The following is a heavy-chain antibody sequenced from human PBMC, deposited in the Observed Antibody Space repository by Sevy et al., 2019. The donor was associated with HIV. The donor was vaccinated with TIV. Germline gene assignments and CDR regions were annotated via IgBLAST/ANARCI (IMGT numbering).Heavy chain of an antibody. J-gene: IGHJ4*02. D-gene: IGHD6-19*01. Sequence: GGSLRLSCAISGFTVNDKYIIWVRQAPGKGLEWVSVIFSSGSTYYADSAKGRFTISRDNSKNTLYLQVNSVRAEDTAVYYCVSLFLSYRSGWSYFDYWGQGTLVTVSS. V-gene: IGHV3-66*02. CDR3: VSLFLSYRSGWSYFDY. CDR1: GFTVNDKY. CDR2: IFSSGST.